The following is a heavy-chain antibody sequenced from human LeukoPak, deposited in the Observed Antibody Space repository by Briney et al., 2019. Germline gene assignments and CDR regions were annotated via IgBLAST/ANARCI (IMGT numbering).Heavy chain of an antibody. V-gene: IGHV4-59*01. D-gene: IGHD6-19*01. CDR3: ARESSGFYGMDV. CDR2: IYYSGST. J-gene: IGHJ6*02. CDR1: GGSISSYY. Sequence: SETLSLTCTVSGGSISSYYWSWIRQPLGKGLEWIGYIYYSGSTNYNPSLKSRVTISVDTSKNQFSLKLSSVTAADTAVYYCARESSGFYGMDVWGQGTTVTVSS.